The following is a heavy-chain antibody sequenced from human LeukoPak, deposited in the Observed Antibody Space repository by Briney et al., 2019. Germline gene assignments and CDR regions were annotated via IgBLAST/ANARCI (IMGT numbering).Heavy chain of an antibody. CDR3: AFSPPRYNWFDP. CDR1: GGTFSSYA. J-gene: IGHJ5*02. V-gene: IGHV1-69*13. CDR2: IIPIFGTA. Sequence: VASVKVSFKASGGTFSSYAISWVRQAPGQGLEWMGGIIPIFGTANYAQKFQGRVTITADESTSTAYMELSSLRSEDTAVYYCAFSPPRYNWFDPWGQGTLVTVSS.